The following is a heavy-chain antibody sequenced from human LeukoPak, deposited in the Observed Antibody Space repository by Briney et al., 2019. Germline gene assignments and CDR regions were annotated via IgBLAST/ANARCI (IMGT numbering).Heavy chain of an antibody. J-gene: IGHJ4*02. CDR3: ARVRFGYYYDSSGPGTLDY. CDR1: GYTFTSYY. Sequence: EASVKVSCKASGYTFTSYYMHWVRQAPGQGLEWMGIINPSGGSTSYAQKFQGRVTMTRDTSTSTVYMELSSLRSEDTAVYYCARVRFGYYYDSSGPGTLDYWGQGTLVTVSS. D-gene: IGHD3-22*01. CDR2: INPSGGST. V-gene: IGHV1-46*01.